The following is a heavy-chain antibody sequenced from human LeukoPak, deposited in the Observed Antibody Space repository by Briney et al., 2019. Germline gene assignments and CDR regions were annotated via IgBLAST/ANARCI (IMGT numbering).Heavy chain of an antibody. D-gene: IGHD3-3*01. CDR2: IIHIFGTA. V-gene: IGHV1-69*05. J-gene: IGHJ6*03. CDR1: RGTFSRYA. Sequence: SSVTVSCKASRGTFSRYAISWVRQAPGQGRAGMGSIIHIFGTANYAQKFQGRVTITTDESTSTAYMELSSLRSEDTAVYYCARSTIFNSMDVWGKGTTVTVSS. CDR3: ARSTIFNSMDV.